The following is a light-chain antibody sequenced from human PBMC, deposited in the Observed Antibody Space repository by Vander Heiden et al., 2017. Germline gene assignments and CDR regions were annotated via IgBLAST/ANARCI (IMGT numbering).Light chain of an antibody. Sequence: DIQMTQSPSSLSASVGDRVTITCRTSQSINNYLNWYQQKPGEAPKLLMYDASTLQSGVPSRFIGGGSGTDFTLSVSSLQPEDFATYYCQQTDSMPHTFGQWTKLDIK. CDR1: QSINNY. CDR2: DAS. V-gene: IGKV1-39*01. J-gene: IGKJ2*01. CDR3: QQTDSMPHT.